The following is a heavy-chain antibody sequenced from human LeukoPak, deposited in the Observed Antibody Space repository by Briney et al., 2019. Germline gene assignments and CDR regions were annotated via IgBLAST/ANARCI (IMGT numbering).Heavy chain of an antibody. J-gene: IGHJ4*02. D-gene: IGHD3-22*01. CDR1: GGSITSYY. CDR3: AGEGHYYDDTGYYYGGEDY. V-gene: IGHV4-4*07. CDR2: IYTRGST. Sequence: SETLSLTCTVSGGSITSYYWSWIRQPAGKGLEWIGRIYTRGSTKYSPSLKSRVTLSVDTSKNQFSLRLSSVTAAATAVYYCAGEGHYYDDTGYYYGGEDYWGQGTLVTVSS.